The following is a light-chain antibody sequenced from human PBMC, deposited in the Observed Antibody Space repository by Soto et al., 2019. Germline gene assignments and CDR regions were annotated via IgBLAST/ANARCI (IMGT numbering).Light chain of an antibody. V-gene: IGKV3-15*01. CDR2: GAS. CDR1: QSVSSN. Sequence: ENVLTQSPATLSVSPGASATLSCRAIQSVSSNLVWYQQKLGQAPRLXIYGASTRETGIPERVSGSGAGTAFTRTISSLQSEDVAVYYCQQYNHWTWTFGQGTKVDIK. CDR3: QQYNHWTWT. J-gene: IGKJ1*01.